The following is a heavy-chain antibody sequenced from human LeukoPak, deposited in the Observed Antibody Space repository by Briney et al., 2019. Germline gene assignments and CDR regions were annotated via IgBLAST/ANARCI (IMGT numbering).Heavy chain of an antibody. D-gene: IGHD3-3*01. V-gene: IGHV3-21*01. J-gene: IGHJ4*02. Sequence: PGGSLRLSCAASGFTFSSYSMNWVRQAPGKGLEWVSSISSSSSYIYYADSVKGRFTISRDNAKNSLYLQMNSLRAEDTAVYYCARGSGVYDFWSGYLWGQGTLVTVSS. CDR3: ARGSGVYDFWSGYL. CDR1: GFTFSSYS. CDR2: ISSSSSYI.